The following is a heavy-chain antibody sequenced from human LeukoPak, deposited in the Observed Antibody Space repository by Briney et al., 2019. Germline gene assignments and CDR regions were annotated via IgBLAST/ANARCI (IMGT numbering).Heavy chain of an antibody. Sequence: SETLSLTCTVSGGSISSSSYYWGWIRQPPGKGLEWIGSIYYSGSTYYNPSLKSRVTISVDTSKNQFSLKLSSVTAADTAVYYCARDLQTWESQRDYWGQETLVTVSS. V-gene: IGHV4-39*07. CDR1: GGSISSSSYY. CDR3: ARDLQTWESQRDY. D-gene: IGHD1-26*01. J-gene: IGHJ4*02. CDR2: IYYSGST.